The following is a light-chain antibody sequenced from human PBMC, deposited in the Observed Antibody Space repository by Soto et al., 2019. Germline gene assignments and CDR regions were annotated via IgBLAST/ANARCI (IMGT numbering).Light chain of an antibody. CDR2: GSS. V-gene: IGKV3D-15*01. CDR1: ENVDTN. Sequence: IVMTQSPATLSVSPGEGVTLSCRASENVDTNLAWYQQRPGQAPRLLMYGSSTRATGIPATFSGSGSGTEFTLTISSLQSEYSAVYYCQQYNNWGLSFGGGTKVEIK. CDR3: QQYNNWGLS. J-gene: IGKJ4*01.